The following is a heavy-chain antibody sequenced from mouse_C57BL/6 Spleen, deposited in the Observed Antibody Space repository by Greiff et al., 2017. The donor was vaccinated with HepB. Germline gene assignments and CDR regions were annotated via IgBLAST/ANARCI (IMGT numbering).Heavy chain of an antibody. Sequence: VQLKESGPELVKPGASVKISCKASGYSFTGYYMNWVKQSPEKSLEWIGEINPSTGGTTYNQKFKAKATLTVDKSSSTAYMQLKSLTSEDSAVYYCAREDGNYDYWGQGTTPTVSS. CDR3: AREDGNYDY. CDR1: GYSFTGYY. CDR2: INPSTGGT. D-gene: IGHD2-1*01. J-gene: IGHJ2*01. V-gene: IGHV1-42*01.